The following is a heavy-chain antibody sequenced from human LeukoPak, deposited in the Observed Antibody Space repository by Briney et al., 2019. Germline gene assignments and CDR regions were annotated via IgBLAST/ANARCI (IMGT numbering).Heavy chain of an antibody. CDR2: IYYSGST. J-gene: IGHJ5*02. V-gene: IGHV4-59*08. CDR3: ARLDRCGGDCYYLDP. Sequence: SETLSLTCTVSGGSISSYYWSWIRQPPGKGLEWIGYIYYSGSTNYNPSLKSRVTISVDTSKNQFSLKLSSVTAADTAVYYCARLDRCGGDCYYLDPWGQGTLVTVSS. CDR1: GGSISSYY. D-gene: IGHD2-21*02.